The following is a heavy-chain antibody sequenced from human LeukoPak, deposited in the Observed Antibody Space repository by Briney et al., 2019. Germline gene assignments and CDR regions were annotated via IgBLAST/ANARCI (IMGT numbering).Heavy chain of an antibody. J-gene: IGHJ4*02. V-gene: IGHV1-2*02. D-gene: IGHD2-2*01. Sequence: ASVKVSCKASGYTFTGYYMHWVRQAPGQGLEWMGWINPNSGGTNYAQKFQGRVTMTRDTSISTAYMELSRLRSDDTAVYYCARGRLGYCSSTSCYRFASFDYWGPGTLVTVSS. CDR3: ARGRLGYCSSTSCYRFASFDY. CDR1: GYTFTGYY. CDR2: INPNSGGT.